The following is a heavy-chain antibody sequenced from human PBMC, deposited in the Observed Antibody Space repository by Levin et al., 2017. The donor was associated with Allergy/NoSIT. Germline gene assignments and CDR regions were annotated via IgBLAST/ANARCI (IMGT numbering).Heavy chain of an antibody. CDR3: ARHPDISREFDY. CDR1: GYSLTGYW. D-gene: IGHD6-13*01. Sequence: KVSCKGSGYSLTGYWISWVRQMPGKGLEWLGRIDPSDSYTDYSPSFQGHVTLSADKSITTAYLQWSSLKASDTAMYYCARHPDISREFDYWGQGTLVAVSS. V-gene: IGHV5-10-1*01. J-gene: IGHJ4*02. CDR2: IDPSDSYT.